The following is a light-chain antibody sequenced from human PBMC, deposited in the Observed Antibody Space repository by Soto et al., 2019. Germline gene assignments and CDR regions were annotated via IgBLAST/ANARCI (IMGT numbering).Light chain of an antibody. CDR3: QQLNSYPLT. Sequence: EIVMTQSPATLSVSPGERATLSCRASQSVSSNLAWYQQRPDQAPRLLIYGASTRATGIPARFSGSGSGTEFTLTISSLQPEDFATYSCQQLNSYPLTFGGGTKVDIK. V-gene: IGKV3-15*01. CDR2: GAS. CDR1: QSVSSN. J-gene: IGKJ4*01.